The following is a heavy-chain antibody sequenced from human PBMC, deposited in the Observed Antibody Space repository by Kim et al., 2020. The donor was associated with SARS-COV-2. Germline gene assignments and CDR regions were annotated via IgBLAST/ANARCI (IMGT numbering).Heavy chain of an antibody. D-gene: IGHD6-19*01. CDR1: GFTFSSYS. V-gene: IGHV3-21*01. CDR2: ISSSSSYI. J-gene: IGHJ4*02. Sequence: GGSLRLSCAASGFTFSSYSMNWVRQAPGKGLEWVSSISSSSSYIYYADSVKGRFTISRDNAKNSLYLQMNSLRAEDTAVYYCARHMRGQWLYYFDYWGQGTLVTVSS. CDR3: ARHMRGQWLYYFDY.